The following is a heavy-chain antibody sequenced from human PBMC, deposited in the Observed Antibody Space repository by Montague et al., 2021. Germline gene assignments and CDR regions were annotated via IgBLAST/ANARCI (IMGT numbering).Heavy chain of an antibody. Sequence: SETLSLTCTVSRSLINSDYYWGWIRQPPGKGLEWMGSVSHGGRTYYNPSLKSRVTISVDTSNNHFSLKLSSVTAADTAVYYCARGRGNSYVSFDSWGQGTLISVPS. D-gene: IGHD5-18*01. CDR1: RSLINSDYY. J-gene: IGHJ4*02. CDR2: VSHGGRT. V-gene: IGHV4-38-2*02. CDR3: ARGRGNSYVSFDS.